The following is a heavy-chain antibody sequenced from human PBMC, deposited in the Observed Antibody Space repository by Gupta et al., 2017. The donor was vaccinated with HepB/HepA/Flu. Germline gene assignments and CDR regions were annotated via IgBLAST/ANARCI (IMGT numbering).Heavy chain of an antibody. CDR2: IYYSGRT. V-gene: IGHV4-31*03. D-gene: IGHD6-13*01. Sequence: QVQLQESGPGLGKPSQTLSLTCTVSGGSISSGGYYWSWIRQHPGKGLEGSGYIYYSGRTYSNLDRKWRVTISVDTYKNQFALKRRAVTAAAREGYYCARDTWQQPDVDNWFDPWGQGTLVTVSS. CDR3: ARDTWQQPDVDNWFDP. CDR1: GGSISSGGYY. J-gene: IGHJ5*02.